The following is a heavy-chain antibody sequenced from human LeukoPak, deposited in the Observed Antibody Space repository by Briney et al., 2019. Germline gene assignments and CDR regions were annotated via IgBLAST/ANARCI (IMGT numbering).Heavy chain of an antibody. Sequence: PGGSLRLSCAASGFTFSTYGMHWVRQAPGKGLEYVSAISSNGGDTYYANSVKGRFTISRDNSKNTLYLQMGSLRAEDMAVYYCARGTYYDILTAYSLGDYWGQGTLVTVSS. J-gene: IGHJ4*02. D-gene: IGHD3-9*01. CDR1: GFTFSTYG. CDR3: ARGTYYDILTAYSLGDY. V-gene: IGHV3-64*01. CDR2: ISSNGGDT.